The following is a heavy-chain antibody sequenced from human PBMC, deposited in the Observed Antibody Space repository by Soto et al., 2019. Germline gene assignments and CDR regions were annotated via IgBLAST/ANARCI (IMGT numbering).Heavy chain of an antibody. J-gene: IGHJ4*02. D-gene: IGHD3-16*02. CDR2: VNNSGTT. CDR1: GGSVNTGHW. Sequence: SETLSLTCTVSGGSVNTGHWWWLVRQPPGKGLEWSGVVNNSGTTNYIQSLTSRLTMSVDKSGNQVSLELTSAAAADTAGYYGARGVSYRWAYWGQGTLVTVSS. CDR3: ARGVSYRWAY. V-gene: IGHV4-4*02.